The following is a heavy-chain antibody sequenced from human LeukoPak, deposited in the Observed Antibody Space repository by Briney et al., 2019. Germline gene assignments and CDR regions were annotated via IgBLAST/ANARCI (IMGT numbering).Heavy chain of an antibody. CDR1: GFTFSSYW. CDR2: IKQDGSEK. V-gene: IGHV3-7*01. D-gene: IGHD2-2*01. CDR3: ARESGWVVPAAISYYYYYMDV. J-gene: IGHJ6*03. Sequence: GGSLRLSCAASGFTFSSYWMSWVRQAPGKGLEWVANIKQDGSEKYYVDSVKGRFTISRDNAKNSLYLQMNSLRAEDTAVYYCARESGWVVPAAISYYYYYMDVWGKGTTVTVSS.